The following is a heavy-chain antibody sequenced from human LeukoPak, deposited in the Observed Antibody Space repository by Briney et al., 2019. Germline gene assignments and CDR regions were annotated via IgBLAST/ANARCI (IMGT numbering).Heavy chain of an antibody. D-gene: IGHD1-1*01. CDR2: IYYTGT. J-gene: IGHJ1*01. V-gene: IGHV4-59*02. CDR1: GGSVTDYH. Sequence: SETLSLTCTVSGGSVTDYHWSWIRQSPGKGLEWIGYIYYTGTSYNPSLKSRVTISADTSKNQFSLKLISVTAADTAVYYCAKGGDQVTWNFQNWGQGTLVTVSS. CDR3: AKGGDQVTWNFQN.